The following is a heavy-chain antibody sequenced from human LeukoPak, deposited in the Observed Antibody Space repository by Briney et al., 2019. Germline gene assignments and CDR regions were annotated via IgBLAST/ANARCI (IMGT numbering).Heavy chain of an antibody. V-gene: IGHV3-11*01. Sequence: PGGSLRLSCAASGFTFNDYYMSWIRQAPGKGLEWVSYINISGSNTHYADSVKGRFTISRDNAKNSLYLEMNILRAQDTPVNYCTTGGAGLDNWGQGVLVTVSS. D-gene: IGHD5-12*01. J-gene: IGHJ4*02. CDR3: TTGGAGLDN. CDR1: GFTFNDYY. CDR2: INISGSNT.